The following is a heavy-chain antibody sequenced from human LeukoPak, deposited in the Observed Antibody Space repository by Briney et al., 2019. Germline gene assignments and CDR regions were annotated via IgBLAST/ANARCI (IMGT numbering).Heavy chain of an antibody. V-gene: IGHV3-21*01. CDR2: ISSSSSYI. J-gene: IGHJ4*02. D-gene: IGHD6-19*01. Sequence: GGSLRLSCAASGFTFSSYSMNWVRQAPGKGLEWVSSISSSSSYIYYADSVKGRFNISRDNAKNSLYLQMNSLRAEDTAVYYCARDYRAVPIDYWGEGTLVTVSS. CDR3: ARDYRAVPIDY. CDR1: GFTFSSYS.